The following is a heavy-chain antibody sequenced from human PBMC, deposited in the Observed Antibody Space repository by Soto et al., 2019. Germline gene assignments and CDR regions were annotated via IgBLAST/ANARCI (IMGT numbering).Heavy chain of an antibody. D-gene: IGHD6-13*01. CDR1: GFSLSTIAMC. CDR2: IDWDDDK. V-gene: IGHV2-70*20. Sequence: SGPTLVNPTQTLTLTCTFSGFSLSTIAMCVTWVPQPPGKALEWLALIDWDDDKYYSTSLKTRLTISKATSKNRVVLTMTHMDPVDTATYYCARASSSWYRSYYYYGMDVWGQGTTVTVSS. J-gene: IGHJ6*02. CDR3: ARASSSWYRSYYYYGMDV.